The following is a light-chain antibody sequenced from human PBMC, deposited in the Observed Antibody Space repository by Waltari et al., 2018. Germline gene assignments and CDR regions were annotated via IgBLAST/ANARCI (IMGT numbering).Light chain of an antibody. CDR2: DAS. J-gene: IGKJ1*01. V-gene: IGKV3-11*01. CDR1: QSVGSY. CDR3: QQRSHWWT. Sequence: EIVLTQSPVTLSLSPGERATLSCRASQSVGSYLAWYQQRLGQPPRLLIFDASKRATGIPARFSGSGSETDFTLTISGLEPGDFAVYYCQQRSHWWTFGQGTKVEIK.